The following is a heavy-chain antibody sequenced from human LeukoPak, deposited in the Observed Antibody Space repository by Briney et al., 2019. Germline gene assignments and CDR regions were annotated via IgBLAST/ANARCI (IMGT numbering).Heavy chain of an antibody. D-gene: IGHD3-3*01. J-gene: IGHJ6*04. V-gene: IGHV1-2*02. CDR2: INPNSGGT. CDR1: RYTFTGYY. Sequence: ASVNVTCKASRYTFTGYYIHWVRQAPGQGLEWMGWINPNSGGTYYAQKFHGRVTMTRDTSISTAYMELSRLRSDDSAVYYCASGHYYDFWSGYYTGREDYGMDLWGEGPSVTVSS. CDR3: ASGHYYDFWSGYYTGREDYGMDL.